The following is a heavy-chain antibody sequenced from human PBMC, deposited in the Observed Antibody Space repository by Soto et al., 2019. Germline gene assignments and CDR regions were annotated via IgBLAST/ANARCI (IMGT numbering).Heavy chain of an antibody. J-gene: IGHJ4*02. CDR3: ARAFTSLVLFDY. Sequence: ASETLSLTCAVSGGSITSGGYSWSWIRQPPGKGLEWIGYLYYGGTTYSNPSLKSRVTISVDWYKNQFYLKMNSVTAADTDVYYCARAFTSLVLFDYWGPGTLVTVSS. CDR2: LYYGGTT. CDR1: GGSITSGGYS. D-gene: IGHD5-18*01. V-gene: IGHV4-30-2*01.